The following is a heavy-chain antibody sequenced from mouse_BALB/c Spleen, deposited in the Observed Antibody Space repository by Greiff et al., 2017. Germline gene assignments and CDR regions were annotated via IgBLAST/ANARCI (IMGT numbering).Heavy chain of an antibody. D-gene: IGHD1-1*01. J-gene: IGHJ4*01. V-gene: IGHV1-77*01. CDR1: GYTFTSYG. CDR3: ARGTTVVGDYAMDY. Sequence: QVQLQQSGPELVKPGASVKISCKASGYTFTSYGINWVKQRPGQGLEWIGYIYPGSGGTAYNQKFKGKATLTADKSSSTVYMQLSSLTSEDSAIYFCARGTTVVGDYAMDYWGQGTSVTVSS. CDR2: IYPGSGGT.